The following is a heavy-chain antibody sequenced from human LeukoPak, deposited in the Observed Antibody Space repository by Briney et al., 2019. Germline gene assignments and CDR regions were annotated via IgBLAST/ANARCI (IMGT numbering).Heavy chain of an antibody. J-gene: IGHJ5*02. V-gene: IGHV4-39*07. CDR3: ARWAGRTRYYYDSSGLNWFDP. CDR1: GGSISTSSYY. CDR2: IFYSGST. Sequence: SETLSLTCTVSGGSISTSSYYWGWVRQPPGKGLEWIGNIFYSGSTYYSPSLKSRVTISLDTSRNQFSLKLSSVTAADTAVYYCARWAGRTRYYYDSSGLNWFDPWGQGTLVTVSS. D-gene: IGHD3-22*01.